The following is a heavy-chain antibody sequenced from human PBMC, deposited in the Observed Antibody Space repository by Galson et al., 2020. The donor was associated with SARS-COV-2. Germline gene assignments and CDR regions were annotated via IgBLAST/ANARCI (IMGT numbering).Heavy chain of an antibody. D-gene: IGHD2-8*01. V-gene: IGHV4-31*03. Sequence: ASETLSLTCTVSGGSISSGGYYWSWIRQHPGKGLEWIGYIHYSGSTYYNPTLKSRVTTSVDTSKNQFALKVNSVTVADTAVYFCARVRQMGDYFDYWGQGTLVTVSS. CDR1: GGSISSGGYY. CDR3: ARVRQMGDYFDY. J-gene: IGHJ4*02. CDR2: IHYSGST.